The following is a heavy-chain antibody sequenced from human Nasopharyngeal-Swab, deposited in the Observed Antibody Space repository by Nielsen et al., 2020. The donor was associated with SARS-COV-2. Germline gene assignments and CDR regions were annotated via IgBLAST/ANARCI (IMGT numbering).Heavy chain of an antibody. CDR2: IWYDGSNK. Sequence: GESLKISCAASGFTFSSYGMHWVRQAPGKGLEWVAVIWYDGSNKYYADSVKGRFTISRDNSKNTLYLQMNSLRAEDTAVYYCAREGRVCSSTSCYEAWYYYYVMDVWGQGTTVTVSS. CDR1: GFTFSSYG. J-gene: IGHJ6*02. D-gene: IGHD2-2*01. V-gene: IGHV3-33*01. CDR3: AREGRVCSSTSCYEAWYYYYVMDV.